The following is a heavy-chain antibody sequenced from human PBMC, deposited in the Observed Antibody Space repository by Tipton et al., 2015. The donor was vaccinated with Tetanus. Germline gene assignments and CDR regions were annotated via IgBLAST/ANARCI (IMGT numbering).Heavy chain of an antibody. CDR3: ARDDCSGGSCYFY. CDR1: GFTFSSYS. V-gene: IGHV3-21*01. D-gene: IGHD2-15*01. CDR2: ISSSSSYI. Sequence: SLRLSCAASGFTFSSYSMNWVRQAPGKGLEWVSSISSSSSYIYYADSVKGRFTISRDNAKNSLYLQMNSLRAEDTAVYYCARDDCSGGSCYFYWGQGTLVTVSS. J-gene: IGHJ4*02.